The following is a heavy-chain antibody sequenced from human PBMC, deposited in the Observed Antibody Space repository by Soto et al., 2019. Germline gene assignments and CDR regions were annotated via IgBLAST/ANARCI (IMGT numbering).Heavy chain of an antibody. CDR3: ARGGGSSPFDY. V-gene: IGHV3-11*01. J-gene: IGHJ4*02. Sequence: PGGSLRLSCAASGFTFIDHYMAWFRQTPERGLEWLAYISHRSLTVYHARSVKDRFSISRDDATDSLYLQMNSLRVEDTAVYFCARGGGSSPFDYWGQGTVVTVSS. CDR1: GFTFIDHY. CDR2: ISHRSLTV. D-gene: IGHD6-6*01.